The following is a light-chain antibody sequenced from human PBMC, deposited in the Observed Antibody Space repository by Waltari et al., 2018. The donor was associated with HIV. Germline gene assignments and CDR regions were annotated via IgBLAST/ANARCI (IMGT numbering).Light chain of an antibody. Sequence: SPGERATLSCRASQSVSSSYLAWYQQKPGQAPSLLIYGASSRATGIPDRFSGSGSGTDFTLTISRLEPEDFAVYYCQQYGSSPRTFGQGTKVEIK. J-gene: IGKJ1*01. V-gene: IGKV3-20*01. CDR2: GAS. CDR1: QSVSSSY. CDR3: QQYGSSPRT.